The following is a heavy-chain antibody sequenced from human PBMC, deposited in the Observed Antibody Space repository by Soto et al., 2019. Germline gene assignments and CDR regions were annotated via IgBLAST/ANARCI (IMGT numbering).Heavy chain of an antibody. J-gene: IGHJ1*01. CDR2: INHTGTT. V-gene: IGHV4-34*01. CDR3: ARGDLKVPGH. CDR1: GGSFSDYY. Sequence: SETLSLTCAVYGGSFSDYYWSWIRQPPGKGLEWIGEINHTGTTNYNPSLKSRVTISVDTSKNQFSLKLNSVTAADTAVYYCARGDLKVPGHWGQGTLVTVS.